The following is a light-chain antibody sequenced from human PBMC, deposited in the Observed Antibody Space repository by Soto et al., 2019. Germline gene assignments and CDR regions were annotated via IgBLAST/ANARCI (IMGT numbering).Light chain of an antibody. CDR1: QSVSSY. Sequence: EIVLTQSPATLSLSPGERATLSCRASQSVSSYLAWYQQKPGQAPRLLIYDAFNRAAGIPARFSGSGSGTDFTPTISSLEPEDFAVYYCQHRSNWPITFGQGTRLEMK. CDR2: DAF. V-gene: IGKV3-11*01. J-gene: IGKJ5*01. CDR3: QHRSNWPIT.